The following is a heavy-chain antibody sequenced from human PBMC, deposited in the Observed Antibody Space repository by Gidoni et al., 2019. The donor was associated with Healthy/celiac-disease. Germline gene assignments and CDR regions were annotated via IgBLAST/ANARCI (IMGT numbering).Heavy chain of an antibody. J-gene: IGHJ4*02. CDR3: AKDTGAMIVVVTLDY. CDR1: GFPLVDYA. D-gene: IGHD3-22*01. V-gene: IGHV3-9*01. CDR2: ISWNSGSI. Sequence: EVQLVESGGGLLQPGRSLRLSCPPSGFPLVDYAMHWVRQAPGKGLEWVSGISWNSGSIGYADSVKGRFTISRDNAKSSLYLQMNSLRAEDTALYYCAKDTGAMIVVVTLDYWGQGTLVTVSS.